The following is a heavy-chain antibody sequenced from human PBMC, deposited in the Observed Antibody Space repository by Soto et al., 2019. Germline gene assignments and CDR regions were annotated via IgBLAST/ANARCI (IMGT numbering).Heavy chain of an antibody. CDR3: ARGEGYSSSSFFYPVNWFDP. CDR1: GFTFISYA. V-gene: IGHV3-23*01. Sequence: GGSLRLSCTTSGFTFISYAMSWVRQAPGKGLEWVSGVSGSGDSTYYADSVKGRFIISRDNSKSTLYLQMNSLRAEDTAVYYCARGEGYSSSSFFYPVNWFDPWGQGTLVTVSS. J-gene: IGHJ5*02. D-gene: IGHD6-6*01. CDR2: VSGSGDST.